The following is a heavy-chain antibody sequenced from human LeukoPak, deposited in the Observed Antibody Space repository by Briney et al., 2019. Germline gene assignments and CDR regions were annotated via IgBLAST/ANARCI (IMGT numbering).Heavy chain of an antibody. CDR3: AREGYDSSYYYYLDY. Sequence: PSQTLSLTCTVSGGSISSGDYYWSWIRQNPGKGLEGIGKFYGGRTYYKPSLKSRVTLSVDTSKNQFSLKLSSVTATDAALYYCAREGYDSSYYYYLDYWGQGTLVTVSS. V-gene: IGHV4-31*03. D-gene: IGHD3-22*01. CDR1: GGSISSGDYY. J-gene: IGHJ4*02. CDR2: FYGGRT.